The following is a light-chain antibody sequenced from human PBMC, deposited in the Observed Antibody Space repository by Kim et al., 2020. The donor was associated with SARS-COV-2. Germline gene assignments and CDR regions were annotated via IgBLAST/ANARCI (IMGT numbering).Light chain of an antibody. CDR1: PSVSSY. J-gene: IGKJ4*01. Sequence: LSPGERAPLSCRASPSVSSYLGWFQQKPGQAPRLLIHDASNRATGIPARFSGSGSGTDFTLTISSLEPEDFAVYYCQQVSNWPLTFGGGTKVDIK. CDR3: QQVSNWPLT. CDR2: DAS. V-gene: IGKV3-11*01.